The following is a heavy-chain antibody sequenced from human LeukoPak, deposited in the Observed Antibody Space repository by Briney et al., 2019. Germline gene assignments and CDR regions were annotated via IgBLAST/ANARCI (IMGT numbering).Heavy chain of an antibody. CDR1: GGSISSYY. Sequence: PSETLSLTCTVSGGSISSYYWSWIRQPPGKGLEWIGYIYYNGSTNYNPSLKSRVTISVDTSMNQLSLRLSSVTAADTAVFYCARVGDYGDYDFLDSWGQGTLVTVSP. CDR2: IYYNGST. D-gene: IGHD4-17*01. J-gene: IGHJ4*02. V-gene: IGHV4-59*12. CDR3: ARVGDYGDYDFLDS.